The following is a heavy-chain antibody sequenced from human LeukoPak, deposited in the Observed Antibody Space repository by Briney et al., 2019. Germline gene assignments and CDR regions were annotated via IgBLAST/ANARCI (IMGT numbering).Heavy chain of an antibody. V-gene: IGHV4-34*01. Sequence: SETLSLTCAVYGGSFSGYYWSWIRQPPGKGLEWIGEINHSGSTNYNPSLKSRVTISVDTSKNQFSLKLSSVTAADTAEYYCARYCTNGVCQFDYWGQGTLVTVSS. D-gene: IGHD2-8*01. CDR3: ARYCTNGVCQFDY. CDR1: GGSFSGYY. CDR2: INHSGST. J-gene: IGHJ4*02.